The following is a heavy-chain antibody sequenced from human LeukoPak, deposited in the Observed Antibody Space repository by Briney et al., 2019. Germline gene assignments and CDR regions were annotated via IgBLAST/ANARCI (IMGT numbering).Heavy chain of an antibody. D-gene: IGHD1-26*01. Sequence: SETLSLTCAVYGGSFSGYYWSWIRQPPGKGLEWIGEINHSGSTNYNPSLKSRVTISVDTSKNQVSLYLTSVTAADTAMYFCARSFSEKFYFESWGQGTLVTVSS. CDR2: INHSGST. J-gene: IGHJ4*02. CDR1: GGSFSGYY. V-gene: IGHV4-34*01. CDR3: ARSFSEKFYFES.